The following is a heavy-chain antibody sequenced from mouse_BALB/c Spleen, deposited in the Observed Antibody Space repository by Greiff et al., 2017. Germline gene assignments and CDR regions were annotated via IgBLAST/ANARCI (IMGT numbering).Heavy chain of an antibody. CDR3: ARDLRTNYDGYYAMDY. D-gene: IGHD1-2*01. J-gene: IGHJ4*01. CDR1: GYSITSGYY. V-gene: IGHV3-6*02. Sequence: EVKLQESGPGLVKPSQSLSLTCSVTGYSITSGYYWNWIRQFPGNKLEWMGYISYDGSNNYNPSLKNRISITRDPSKNQFFLKLNSVTTEDTATYYCARDLRTNYDGYYAMDYWGQGTSVTVSS. CDR2: ISYDGSN.